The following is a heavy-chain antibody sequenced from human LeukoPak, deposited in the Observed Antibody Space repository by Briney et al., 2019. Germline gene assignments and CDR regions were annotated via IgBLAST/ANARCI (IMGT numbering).Heavy chain of an antibody. Sequence: GESLKISCKASGYRFTGYWIGWVRQMPGKGLEWMGIIYPGNSYTKYSPSFQGQVIISGDKSINTAYLQWNSLKASDTAIYYGARHMEAYYYVSGSYIDYYNIDVWGKGTTVTVSS. CDR2: IYPGNSYT. J-gene: IGHJ6*03. CDR3: ARHMEAYYYVSGSYIDYYNIDV. V-gene: IGHV5-51*01. D-gene: IGHD3-10*01. CDR1: GYRFTGYW.